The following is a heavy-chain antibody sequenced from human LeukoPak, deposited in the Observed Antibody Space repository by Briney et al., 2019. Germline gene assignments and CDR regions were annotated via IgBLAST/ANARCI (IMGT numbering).Heavy chain of an antibody. Sequence: SETLSLTCTVSGGSISSYYWSWIRQPAGKGLEWIGNIYYSGSTNYNPSLKSRVTISVDTSKSQYSLKLSSVTAADTAMYYCARSFTYCSGGSCFSYWGQGTLVTVSS. CDR2: IYYSGST. CDR3: ARSFTYCSGGSCFSY. J-gene: IGHJ4*02. D-gene: IGHD2-15*01. CDR1: GGSISSYY. V-gene: IGHV4-59*01.